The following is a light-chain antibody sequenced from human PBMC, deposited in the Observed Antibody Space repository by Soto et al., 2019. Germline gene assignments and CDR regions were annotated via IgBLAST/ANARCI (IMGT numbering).Light chain of an antibody. CDR3: CSYAGSYTSPYV. Sequence: QSVLTQPRSVSGSPGQSVTISCTGTSSDVGDYSYVSWYQQHPGKAPKLIIYDVTKRPSGVPDRFSGSKSGNTASLTISGLQAEDEADYFCCSYAGSYTSPYVFGTGTRSPS. CDR1: SSDVGDYSY. V-gene: IGLV2-11*01. J-gene: IGLJ1*01. CDR2: DVT.